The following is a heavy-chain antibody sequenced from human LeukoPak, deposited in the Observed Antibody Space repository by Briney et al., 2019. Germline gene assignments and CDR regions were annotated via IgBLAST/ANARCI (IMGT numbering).Heavy chain of an antibody. CDR2: IRYDGSNK. CDR3: AKDLGYGDYYFDY. Sequence: GGSLRLSCAASGFTFSSYGMHWVRQAPGKGLEWVAFIRYDGSNKYYADSVKGRFTISRDNSKNTPYLQMNSLRAEDTAVYYCAKDLGYGDYYFDYWGQGTLVTVSS. J-gene: IGHJ4*02. CDR1: GFTFSSYG. V-gene: IGHV3-30*02. D-gene: IGHD4-17*01.